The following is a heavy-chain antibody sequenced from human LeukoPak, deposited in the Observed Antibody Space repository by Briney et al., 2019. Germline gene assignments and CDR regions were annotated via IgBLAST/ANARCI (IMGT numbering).Heavy chain of an antibody. CDR2: ISSSGST. CDR1: GDSISSGDYY. Sequence: PSQTLSLTCTVSGDSISSGDYYWSWIRQPAGRGLEWIGRISSSGSTNYNPSLKSRVTVSVDTSKNQFSLKLSSVTAADTAVYYCARRGPELVVHPNAFDIWGQGTMVTVSS. CDR3: ARRGPELVVHPNAFDI. V-gene: IGHV4-61*02. J-gene: IGHJ3*02. D-gene: IGHD6-13*01.